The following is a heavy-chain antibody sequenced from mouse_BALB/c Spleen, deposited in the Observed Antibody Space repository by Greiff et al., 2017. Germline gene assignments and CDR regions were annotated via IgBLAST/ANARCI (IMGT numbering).Heavy chain of an antibody. J-gene: IGHJ2*01. D-gene: IGHD2-4*01. CDR3: TRGTMITTTYFDY. CDR2: IYPSDSYT. Sequence: QVQLQQPGAELVRPGASVKLSCKASGYTFTSYWINWVKQRPGQGLEWIGNIYPSDSYTNYNQKFKDKATLTVDKSSSTAYMQLSSPTSEDSAVYDCTRGTMITTTYFDYWGQGTTLTVSS. V-gene: IGHV1-69*02. CDR1: GYTFTSYW.